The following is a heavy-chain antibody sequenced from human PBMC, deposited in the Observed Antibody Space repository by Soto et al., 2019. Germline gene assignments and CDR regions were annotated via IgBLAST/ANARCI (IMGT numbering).Heavy chain of an antibody. CDR2: IYYSGST. CDR1: GGSISSGGYY. V-gene: IGHV4-31*03. Sequence: QVQLQESGPGLVKPSQTLSLTCTVSGGSISSGGYYWSWIRQHPGKGLEWIGYIYYSGSTYYNPPNMSRVTISVDTSKNHFSLKLTSVTAADTAVYYCARGRVEVVVAAPRYWFDPWGQGTLVTVSS. D-gene: IGHD2-15*01. CDR3: ARGRVEVVVAAPRYWFDP. J-gene: IGHJ5*02.